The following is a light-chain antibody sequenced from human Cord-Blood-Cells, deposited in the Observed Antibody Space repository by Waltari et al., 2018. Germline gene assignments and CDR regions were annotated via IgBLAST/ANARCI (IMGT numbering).Light chain of an antibody. CDR2: AAS. J-gene: IGKJ2*03. Sequence: DIQMTQSPSSLSASVGDRVTITCRESQSISSYLNWYQQKPGKAPELLIYAASSLQSGVPSRFSGSGSGTDFTLTISSLQPEDFATYYCQQSYSTPYSFGQGTKLEIK. V-gene: IGKV1-39*01. CDR1: QSISSY. CDR3: QQSYSTPYS.